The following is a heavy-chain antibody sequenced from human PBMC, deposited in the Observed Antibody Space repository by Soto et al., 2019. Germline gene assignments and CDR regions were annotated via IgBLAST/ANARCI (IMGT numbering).Heavy chain of an antibody. J-gene: IGHJ4*02. CDR2: IIPIFGTA. CDR3: ARGSGSHKDFDY. Sequence: GASVKFSCKASGGTFSSYAISWVRQAPGQGLEWMGGIIPIFGTANYAQRFQGRVTITADESTSTAYMELSSLRSEDTAVYYCARGSGSHKDFDYWGQGTLVTVSS. V-gene: IGHV1-69*13. D-gene: IGHD1-26*01. CDR1: GGTFSSYA.